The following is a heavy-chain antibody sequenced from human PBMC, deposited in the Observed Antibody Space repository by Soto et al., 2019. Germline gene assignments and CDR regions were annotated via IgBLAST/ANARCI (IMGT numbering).Heavy chain of an antibody. Sequence: PSETLSLTCAVSGGSISSGGYSWSWIRQPPGKGLEWIGYIYHSGSTYYNPSLKSRVTISVDRSNNQFSLKLSSVTAADTAVYYCARDLTGWFDPWGQGTLVTVSS. CDR3: ARDLTGWFDP. CDR2: IYHSGST. D-gene: IGHD2-8*02. CDR1: GGSISSGGYS. V-gene: IGHV4-30-2*01. J-gene: IGHJ5*02.